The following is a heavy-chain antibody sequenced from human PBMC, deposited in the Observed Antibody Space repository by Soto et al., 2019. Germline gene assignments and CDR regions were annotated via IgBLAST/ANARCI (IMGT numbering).Heavy chain of an antibody. CDR2: ISGGGGAT. V-gene: IGHV3-23*01. Sequence: EVQLLESGGGLVQSGGSLRLSCAASGFSFSTYVMSWVRQAPGKGLEWVSVISGGGGATYYADSVKGRFTISRDNSKNTLFLQMSSLRTEDTAVYHCARRVYCVSSSSCSNYFDYWGQGTQVLVSS. D-gene: IGHD2-2*01. J-gene: IGHJ4*02. CDR3: ARRVYCVSSSSCSNYFDY. CDR1: GFSFSTYV.